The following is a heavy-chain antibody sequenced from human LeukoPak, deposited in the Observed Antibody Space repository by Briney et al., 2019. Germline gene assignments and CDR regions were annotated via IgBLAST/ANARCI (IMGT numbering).Heavy chain of an antibody. CDR3: AMRGEDYYDSSGYVLLDY. V-gene: IGHV1-46*01. CDR1: GYTCTSYY. Sequence: ASVKVSCKASGYTCTSYYMHWVRQAPGQGLEWMGIINPSGGSTSYAQKFQGRVTMTRDTSTSTVYMELSSLRSEDTAVYYCAMRGEDYYDSSGYVLLDYWGQGTLVTVSS. J-gene: IGHJ4*02. CDR2: INPSGGST. D-gene: IGHD3-22*01.